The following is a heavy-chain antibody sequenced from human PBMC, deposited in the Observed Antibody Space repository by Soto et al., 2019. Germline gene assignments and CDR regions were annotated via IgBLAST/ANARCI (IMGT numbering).Heavy chain of an antibody. D-gene: IGHD3-16*01. J-gene: IGHJ6*02. Sequence: GGSLRLSCAASGFTFSNAWMSWVRQAPGKGLEWVGRIKSKTDGGTTDYAAPVKGRFTISRDDSKNTLYLQMNSLKTEDTAVYYCTTDYDARLRLFFYYYYYGMDVWGQGTTVTVSS. CDR3: TTDYDARLRLFFYYYYYGMDV. CDR2: IKSKTDGGTT. CDR1: GFTFSNAW. V-gene: IGHV3-15*01.